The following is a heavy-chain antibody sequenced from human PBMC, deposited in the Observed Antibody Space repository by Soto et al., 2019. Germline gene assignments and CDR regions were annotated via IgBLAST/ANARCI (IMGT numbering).Heavy chain of an antibody. Sequence: PSETLSLTCAVYGGSFSGYYWSWIRQPPGKGLEWIGEINHSGSINYNASLKSRVTISVDTSKNQFSLSLSSVTAADTAVFYCARGLAGRSSSGYDDWGKGTLVT. J-gene: IGHJ4*02. CDR3: ARGLAGRSSSGYDD. CDR2: INHSGSI. CDR1: GGSFSGYY. V-gene: IGHV4-34*01. D-gene: IGHD6-13*01.